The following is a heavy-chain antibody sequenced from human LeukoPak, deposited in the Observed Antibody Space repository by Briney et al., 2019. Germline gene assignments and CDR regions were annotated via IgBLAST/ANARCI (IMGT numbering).Heavy chain of an antibody. D-gene: IGHD2-2*01. J-gene: IGHJ4*02. Sequence: ATVKVSCKASGYTFSSYHISRVRQAPGQGLEWMGRISGHNGNTHYAQKLQGRVTMTTDTSTTTAYMELRSLRSDDAAVYYCARGLGYCSSTSCYGELPGDYWSQGTLVTVSS. V-gene: IGHV1-18*01. CDR2: ISGHNGNT. CDR3: ARGLGYCSSTSCYGELPGDY. CDR1: GYTFSSYH.